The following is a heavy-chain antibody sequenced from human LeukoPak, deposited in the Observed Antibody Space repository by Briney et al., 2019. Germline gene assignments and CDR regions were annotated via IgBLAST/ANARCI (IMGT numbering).Heavy chain of an antibody. J-gene: IGHJ4*02. CDR2: IYSTGNT. V-gene: IGHV4-30-4*01. Sequence: PSETLSLTCTVSGGSISSGDRYWSWIRQSPGKGLEWIVYIYSTGNTYYNPSLKSRVIISVDTSKNQFSLELNSVTAADTAVYYCARDSYSYGYGGFDYWGQGILVTVSS. D-gene: IGHD5-18*01. CDR1: GGSISSGDRY. CDR3: ARDSYSYGYGGFDY.